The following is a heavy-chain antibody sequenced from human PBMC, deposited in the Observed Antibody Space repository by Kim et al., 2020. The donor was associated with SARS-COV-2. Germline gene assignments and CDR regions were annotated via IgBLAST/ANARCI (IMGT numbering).Heavy chain of an antibody. V-gene: IGHV3-74*01. CDR3: ARVTLIGGGESFDY. D-gene: IGHD3-10*01. J-gene: IGHJ4*02. CDR2: INSDGSST. Sequence: GGSLRLSCAASGFTFSSYWMHWVRQAPGKGLVWVSRINSDGSSTSYADSVKGRFTISRDNAKNTLYLQMNSLRAEDTAVYYCARVTLIGGGESFDYWGQGTLVTVSS. CDR1: GFTFSSYW.